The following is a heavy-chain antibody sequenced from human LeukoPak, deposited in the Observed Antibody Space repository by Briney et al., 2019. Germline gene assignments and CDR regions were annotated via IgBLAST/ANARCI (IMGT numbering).Heavy chain of an antibody. D-gene: IGHD2-8*02. V-gene: IGHV3-11*06. CDR1: GFTLSDYY. CDR3: ARGGTGAFDY. J-gene: IGHJ4*02. Sequence: GGSLRLSCAASGFPFTSGFTLSDYYMSWIRQAPGKGLEWVSYISSTSTYTNYADSVKGRFTISRDNANNSVYLQMNSLRADDTAIYYCARGGTGAFDYWGQGTLVTVSS. CDR2: ISSTSTYT.